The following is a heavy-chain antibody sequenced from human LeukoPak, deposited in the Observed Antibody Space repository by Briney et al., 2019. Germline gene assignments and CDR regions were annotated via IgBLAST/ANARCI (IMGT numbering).Heavy chain of an antibody. CDR2: INPTGTTT. V-gene: IGHV1-46*01. CDR1: GYTFINHW. Sequence: ASVKVSCKASGYTFINHWMHWVRQAPGQGLEWVGLINPTGTTTLYAQKFQGRITLTRDMSATTDYMELSSLTSEDTAVYYCAKDDRWLQFCCWGQGTLVTVSA. D-gene: IGHD5-24*01. J-gene: IGHJ4*02. CDR3: AKDDRWLQFCC.